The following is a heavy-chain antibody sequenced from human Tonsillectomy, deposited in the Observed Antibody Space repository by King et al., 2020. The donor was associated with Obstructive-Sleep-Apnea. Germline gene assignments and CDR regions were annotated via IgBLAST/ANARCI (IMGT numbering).Heavy chain of an antibody. J-gene: IGHJ4*02. CDR1: GDSVSSNSAA. D-gene: IGHD6-13*01. Sequence: VQLQQSGPGLVKPSQTLSLTCAISGDSVSSNSAAWNWIRPSPSRGLEWLGRTYYRSKWYNDYAVSVKSRITINPDTSKNQVSLQLNSVTPEDTAVYYCTTSLIAAAHGWGQGTLVTVSS. V-gene: IGHV6-1*01. CDR2: TYYRSKWYN. CDR3: TTSLIAAAHG.